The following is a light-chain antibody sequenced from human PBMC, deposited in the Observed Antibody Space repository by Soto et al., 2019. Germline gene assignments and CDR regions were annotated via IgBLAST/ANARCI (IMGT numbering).Light chain of an antibody. Sequence: DSQMTQSPSTLSAFVGDRVTIACRASQNISSWLAWYQQKPGKAPKILIYKASTLECGVPARFSGSGSGTALSLTISSVQPNDFATYHFQPYHLHPTVGPGTKVD. J-gene: IGKJ3*01. V-gene: IGKV1-5*03. CDR1: QNISSW. CDR3: QPYHLHPT. CDR2: KAS.